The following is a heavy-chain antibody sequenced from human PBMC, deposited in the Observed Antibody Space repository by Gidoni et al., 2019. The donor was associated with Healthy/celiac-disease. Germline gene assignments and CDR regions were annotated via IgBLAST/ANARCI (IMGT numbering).Heavy chain of an antibody. D-gene: IGHD3-22*01. CDR2: IFHSGST. V-gene: IGHV4-38-2*01. CDR1: GYSISSAYY. J-gene: IGHJ4*02. Sequence: QVQLQESGPGLVKPSETLSLTCAVSGYSISSAYYWGWIRQPPGKGLEWIGSIFHSGSTYSNPSLKRRVTRSVDTSKNQFSLKLSSVTAADTAVYYCASTPRCFDYYDSSGCPFDYWGQGTLVTVSS. CDR3: ASTPRCFDYYDSSGCPFDY.